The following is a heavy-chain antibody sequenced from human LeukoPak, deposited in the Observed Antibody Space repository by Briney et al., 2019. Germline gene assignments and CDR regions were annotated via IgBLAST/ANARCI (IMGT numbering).Heavy chain of an antibody. CDR2: ISSSGSTI. V-gene: IGHV3-48*03. CDR1: GFTFSSYE. D-gene: IGHD3-10*01. Sequence: GGSLRLSCAASGFTFSSYEMNWVRQAPGKGLEWVSYISSSGSTIYYADSVKGRFTISRDNAKNSLYLQMNSLRAEDTAVYYCARDSGNYYGSGSYESGFDYWGQGTLVTVSS. CDR3: ARDSGNYYGSGSYESGFDY. J-gene: IGHJ4*02.